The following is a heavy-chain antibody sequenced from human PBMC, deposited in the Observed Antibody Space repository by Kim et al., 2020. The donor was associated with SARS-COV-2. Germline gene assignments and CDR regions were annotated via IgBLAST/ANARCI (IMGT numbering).Heavy chain of an antibody. CDR2: ISYDGSNK. D-gene: IGHD3-9*01. J-gene: IGHJ4*03. Sequence: GGSLRLSCAASGFTFSSYAMHWVRQAPGKGLEWVAVISYDGSNKYYADSVKGRFTISRDNSKNTLYLQMNSLRAEDTAVYYCARDPYDILIGYYPRGYF. CDR3: ARDPYDILIGYYPRGYF. V-gene: IGHV3-30*04. CDR1: GFTFSSYA.